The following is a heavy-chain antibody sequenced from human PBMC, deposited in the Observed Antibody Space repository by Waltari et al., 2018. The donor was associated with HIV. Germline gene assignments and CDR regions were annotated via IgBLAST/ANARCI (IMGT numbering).Heavy chain of an antibody. Sequence: QVQLVQSGAEVKTPGASVTVSCKASGYTFTSYAINWVRQAPGQGPAWMGWISTNNGNTNYEQKFQGRVTMTTDASTSTVYMELRSLRSDDTAIYYCARDLYMGRGVISDYWGQGTLVTVSS. V-gene: IGHV1-18*01. J-gene: IGHJ4*02. CDR2: ISTNNGNT. CDR3: ARDLYMGRGVISDY. D-gene: IGHD3-10*01. CDR1: GYTFTSYA.